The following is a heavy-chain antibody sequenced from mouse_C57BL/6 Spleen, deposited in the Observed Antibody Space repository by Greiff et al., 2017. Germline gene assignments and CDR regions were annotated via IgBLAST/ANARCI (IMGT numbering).Heavy chain of an antibody. CDR2: IRSKSNNYAT. CDR1: GFSFNTYA. V-gene: IGHV10-1*01. D-gene: IGHD2-3*01. Sequence: EVQLVESGGGLVQPKGSLKLSCAASGFSFNTYAMNWVRQAPGKGLEWVARIRSKSNNYATYYADSVKDRFTISRDDSESMLYLQMNNLKTEDTAMYYCVRHEGYYRCAYWGPGGLGTVSA. CDR3: VRHEGYYRCAY. J-gene: IGHJ3*01.